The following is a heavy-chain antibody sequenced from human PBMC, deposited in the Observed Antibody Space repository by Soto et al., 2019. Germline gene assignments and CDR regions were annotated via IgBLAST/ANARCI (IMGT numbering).Heavy chain of an antibody. J-gene: IGHJ4*02. Sequence: QVQLVQSGAEVKKPGSSVRVSCKASGGTFSNYPIGWVRQAPGQGLEWMGVIIPIFGTTNYAQRFQGRVTISADESTSPAYMELSSLRYEDTAVYFCARPRTTATTKGYDYWGQGTLVTVSS. CDR1: GGTFSNYP. CDR2: IIPIFGTT. D-gene: IGHD1-1*01. CDR3: ARPRTTATTKGYDY. V-gene: IGHV1-69*01.